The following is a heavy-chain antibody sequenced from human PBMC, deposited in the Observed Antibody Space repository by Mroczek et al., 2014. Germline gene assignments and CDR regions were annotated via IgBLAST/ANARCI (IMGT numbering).Heavy chain of an antibody. Sequence: ESGGGLVTPGGSLRLSCVASGFTFSNAWMTWVRQAPGKGLEWVGRIKSKTDGGTTEYAAPVKGRFTMSRDDSKNTLYLQMNSLKTEDTAVYYCSTKTSGSSLLGYWGQGTLVTVSS. D-gene: IGHD3-10*01. V-gene: IGHV3-15*01. CDR2: IKSKTDGGTT. CDR3: STKTSGSSLLGY. CDR1: GFTFSNAW. J-gene: IGHJ4*02.